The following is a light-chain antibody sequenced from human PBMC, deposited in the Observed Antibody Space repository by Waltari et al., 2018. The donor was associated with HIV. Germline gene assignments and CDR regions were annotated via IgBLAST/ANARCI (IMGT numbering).Light chain of an antibody. Sequence: SYVLTQPPSVSVAPGKTAKIACEGDNLEIKSVHWYQQRPGQAPIQVIDDDSDRPSGSPERFSGYNSGNTATLSIARVEVGDEADYYCQVWDSSSDHWVFGGGTKLTVL. CDR1: NLEIKS. V-gene: IGLV3-21*04. CDR3: QVWDSSSDHWV. CDR2: DDS. J-gene: IGLJ3*02.